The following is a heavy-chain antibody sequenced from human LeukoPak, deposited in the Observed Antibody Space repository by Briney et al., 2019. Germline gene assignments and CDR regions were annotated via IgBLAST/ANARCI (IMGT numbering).Heavy chain of an antibody. V-gene: IGHV3-72*01. CDR2: TRNKANSYTT. Sequence: GGSLRLSCAASGFTFSDHYMDWVRQAPGKGLEWVGRTRNKANSYTTEYAASVKGRFTISRDDSKSIAYLQMNNLKTEDTAVYYCTRVPYGDFDYWGQGTLVTVSS. J-gene: IGHJ4*02. D-gene: IGHD4-17*01. CDR1: GFTFSDHY. CDR3: TRVPYGDFDY.